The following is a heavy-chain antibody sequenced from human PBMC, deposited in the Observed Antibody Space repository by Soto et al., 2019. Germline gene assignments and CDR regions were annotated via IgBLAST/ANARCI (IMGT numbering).Heavy chain of an antibody. Sequence: QITLKESGPTVVKPTETLTLTCTFSGFSLTTSGVGVGWVRQSPGKAPEWLALIYWDDDKRYSTSLKSRLTIHKDTSKNQGVLTMANVDPADTATYYCAHRVLRTVFGLVTTTAIYFDFWGQGTPVVVSS. V-gene: IGHV2-5*02. CDR1: GFSLTTSGVG. CDR3: AHRVLRTVFGLVTTTAIYFDF. CDR2: IYWDDDK. D-gene: IGHD3-3*01. J-gene: IGHJ4*02.